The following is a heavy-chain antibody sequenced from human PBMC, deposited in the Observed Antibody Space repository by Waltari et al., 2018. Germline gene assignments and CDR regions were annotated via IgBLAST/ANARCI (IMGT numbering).Heavy chain of an antibody. Sequence: QVQLQESGPGLVKPSETLSLTCTVSGGSISSYYWSWIRQPPGKGLGLIGYIYYSGSTNYNPSLKSRVTISVDTSKNQFSLKLSSVTAADTAVYYCARETYYDFWSGYYTQDYYYYYGMDVWGQGTTVTVSS. CDR2: IYYSGST. CDR1: GGSISSYY. D-gene: IGHD3-3*01. CDR3: ARETYYDFWSGYYTQDYYYYYGMDV. V-gene: IGHV4-59*01. J-gene: IGHJ6*02.